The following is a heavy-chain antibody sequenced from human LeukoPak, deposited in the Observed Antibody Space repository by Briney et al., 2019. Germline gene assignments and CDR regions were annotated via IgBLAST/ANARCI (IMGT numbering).Heavy chain of an antibody. Sequence: ASVKVSCKASGYTFTSYYMHWVRQAPGQGLEWMGIINPSGGSTTYAQKFQGRVTMTRDTSTSTVYMELSSLRSEDTAVYYCAGDGPVSPSSGYYYGMDVWGQGTTVTVSS. V-gene: IGHV1-46*01. J-gene: IGHJ6*02. CDR1: GYTFTSYY. CDR3: AGDGPVSPSSGYYYGMDV. CDR2: INPSGGST. D-gene: IGHD3-22*01.